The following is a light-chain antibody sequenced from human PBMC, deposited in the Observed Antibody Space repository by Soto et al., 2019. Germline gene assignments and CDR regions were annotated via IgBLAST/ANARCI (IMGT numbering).Light chain of an antibody. CDR1: SSDVGGYNS. Sequence: QSALTQPRSVSGSPGQSVTISCTGTSSDVGGYNSVSWYQQHPGKAPKLMIYDVSKRPSGVPDRFSGCKSGNTASLTISGLQAEDEADYYCCSFAGTSYVFGTGTKLTVL. CDR2: DVS. V-gene: IGLV2-11*01. CDR3: CSFAGTSYV. J-gene: IGLJ1*01.